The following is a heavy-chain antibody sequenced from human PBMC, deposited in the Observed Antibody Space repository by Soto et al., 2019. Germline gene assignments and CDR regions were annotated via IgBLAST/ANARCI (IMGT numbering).Heavy chain of an antibody. CDR2: INPSGGST. V-gene: IGHV1-46*03. D-gene: IGHD6-19*01. Sequence: ASVKVSCKASGYTFTSYYMHWVRQAPGQGLEWMGIINPSGGSTSYAQKFQGRVTMTRDTSTSTVYMELSSLRSEDTAVYYCARDRASGIAVAGTFWFDPWGQGTLVT. J-gene: IGHJ5*02. CDR1: GYTFTSYY. CDR3: ARDRASGIAVAGTFWFDP.